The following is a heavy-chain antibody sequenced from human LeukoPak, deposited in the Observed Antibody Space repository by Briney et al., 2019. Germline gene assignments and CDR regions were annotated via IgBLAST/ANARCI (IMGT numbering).Heavy chain of an antibody. J-gene: IGHJ4*02. V-gene: IGHV4-39*01. CDR1: GGSISSSSYY. D-gene: IGHD1-26*01. Sequence: SETLSLTCTVSGGSISSSSYYWGWIRQPPGKGLEWIGSIYYSGSTYYNPSLKSRVTISVDTSKNQFSLKLSSVTAADTAVYYCARQRDSGSYHHYRPIDYWGQGTLVTVSS. CDR3: ARQRDSGSYHHYRPIDY. CDR2: IYYSGST.